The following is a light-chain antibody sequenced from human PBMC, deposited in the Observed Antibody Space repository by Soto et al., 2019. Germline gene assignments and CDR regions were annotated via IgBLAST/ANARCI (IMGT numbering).Light chain of an antibody. V-gene: IGKV1-39*01. CDR3: QQSYSTPRT. J-gene: IGKJ1*01. Sequence: DIQMTQSPSSLSASVGDRVTITCRASQSISSYLHWYQQKPGKATKLLIYAASSLQSGVPSMFSGRGSGTDVTLTISSLQPKNFATYYCQQSYSTPRTFSQGTKVDI. CDR2: AAS. CDR1: QSISSY.